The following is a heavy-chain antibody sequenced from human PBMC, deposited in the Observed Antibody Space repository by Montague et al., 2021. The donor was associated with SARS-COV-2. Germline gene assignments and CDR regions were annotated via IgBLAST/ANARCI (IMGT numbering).Heavy chain of an antibody. CDR2: IYYSGST. V-gene: IGHV4-59*01. CDR3: ARAQMNRITIFGVVAEFDP. Sequence: ETLSLTCTVSGGSISSYYWSWIRQPPGKGLEWIGYIYYSGSTNYNPSLKSRVTISVDTSKNQFSLKLSSVTAADTAVYYCARAQMNRITIFGVVAEFDPWGQGTLVTVSS. D-gene: IGHD3-3*01. CDR1: GGSISSYY. J-gene: IGHJ5*02.